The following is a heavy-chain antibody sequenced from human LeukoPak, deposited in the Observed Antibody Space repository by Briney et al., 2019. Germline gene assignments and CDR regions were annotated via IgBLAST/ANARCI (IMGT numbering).Heavy chain of an antibody. V-gene: IGHV3-23*01. CDR3: AKDLTVGGEGYGYGTDY. D-gene: IGHD5-18*01. J-gene: IGHJ4*02. CDR2: ISGSGGST. CDR1: GFTFSSYG. Sequence: PGGSLRLSCAASGFTFSSYGMSWVRQAPGKGLEWVSAISGSGGSTYYADSVKGRFTISRDNSKNTLYLQMNSLRAEDTAVYYCAKDLTVGGEGYGYGTDYGGQETLVTVS.